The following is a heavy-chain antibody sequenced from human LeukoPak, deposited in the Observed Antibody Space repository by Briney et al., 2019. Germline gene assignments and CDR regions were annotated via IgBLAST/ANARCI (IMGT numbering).Heavy chain of an antibody. D-gene: IGHD6-13*01. CDR3: ARVIGGSIAAATGGWFDP. V-gene: IGHV4-39*07. J-gene: IGHJ5*02. CDR2: IYHSGST. Sequence: PSETLSLTCTVSGASISSTTYSWGWLRQPPGKGLEWIGSIYHSGSTYYNPSLKSRVPISVDTSKNQFSLKLSSVTAADTAVYYCARVIGGSIAAATGGWFDPWGQGTLVTVSS. CDR1: GASISSTTYS.